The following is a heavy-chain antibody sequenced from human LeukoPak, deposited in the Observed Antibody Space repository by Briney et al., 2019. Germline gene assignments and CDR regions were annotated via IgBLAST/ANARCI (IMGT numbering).Heavy chain of an antibody. CDR3: ATDPISMVRGIIIEGFDP. CDR2: INPSGGST. D-gene: IGHD3-10*01. CDR1: GYTFTSYY. Sequence: ASVKVSCKASGYTFTSYYMHWVRQAPGQGLEWMGIINPSGGSTSYAQKFQGRVTMTRDTSTSTVYMELSSLRSEDTAVYYCATDPISMVRGIIIEGFDPWGQGTLVTVSS. J-gene: IGHJ5*02. V-gene: IGHV1-46*01.